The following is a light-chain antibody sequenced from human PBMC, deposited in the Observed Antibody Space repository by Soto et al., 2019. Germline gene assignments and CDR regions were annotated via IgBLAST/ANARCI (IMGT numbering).Light chain of an antibody. Sequence: QSVLTQPPSVSGAPGQRVTISCTGSSSNIGAGYDVHWYQQLPGTAPKLLIYGNNNRPSGVPDRFSGSKSGTSASLAITGLQAEDEADYYCCSYAGSYIYVFGTGTKLTVL. CDR1: SSNIGAGYD. J-gene: IGLJ1*01. V-gene: IGLV1-40*01. CDR2: GNN. CDR3: CSYAGSYIYV.